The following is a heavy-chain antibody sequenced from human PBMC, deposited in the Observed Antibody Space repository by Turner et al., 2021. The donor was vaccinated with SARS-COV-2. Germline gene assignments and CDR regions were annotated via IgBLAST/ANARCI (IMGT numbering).Heavy chain of an antibody. CDR1: GASISSSSYY. D-gene: IGHD2-15*01. CDR2: IYYSGST. Sequence: QLQLQESGPGLVKPSETLSLTCTVSGASISSSSYYWGWIRQPPGKGLEWIGSIYYSGSTYYNPSLKSRVTISVDASKNQFSLKLSSVTAADTAVYYCARRGDGGKSFDYWGQGTLATVSS. V-gene: IGHV4-39*01. CDR3: ARRGDGGKSFDY. J-gene: IGHJ4*02.